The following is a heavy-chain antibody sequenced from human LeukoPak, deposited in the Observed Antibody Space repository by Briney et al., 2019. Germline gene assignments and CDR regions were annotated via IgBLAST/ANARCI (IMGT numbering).Heavy chain of an antibody. CDR3: AKDERDIVVVPAAFYYYYYMDV. CDR1: GFTFSSYA. V-gene: IGHV3-23*01. CDR2: ISGSGGST. Sequence: GGSLRLSCAASGFTFSSYAMSWVRQAPGKGLEWVSAISGSGGSTYYADSVKGRFTISRDNSKNTLYLQMNSLRAEDTAVYYCAKDERDIVVVPAAFYYYYYMDVWGKGTTVTVSS. D-gene: IGHD2-2*01. J-gene: IGHJ6*03.